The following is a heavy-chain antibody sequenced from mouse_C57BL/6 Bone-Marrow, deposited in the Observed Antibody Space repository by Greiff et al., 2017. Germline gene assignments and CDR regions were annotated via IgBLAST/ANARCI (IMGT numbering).Heavy chain of an antibody. V-gene: IGHV1-61*01. J-gene: IGHJ2*01. Sequence: QVQLQQPGAELVRPGSSVKLSCKASGYTFTSYWMDWVKQRPGQGLEWIGNIYPSDSETHYNQKFKDKATLTVDKSSSTAYMQLSSLTSEDSAVLYCASYDGYHGFDYWGQGTTLTVAS. CDR1: GYTFTSYW. CDR2: IYPSDSET. D-gene: IGHD2-3*01. CDR3: ASYDGYHGFDY.